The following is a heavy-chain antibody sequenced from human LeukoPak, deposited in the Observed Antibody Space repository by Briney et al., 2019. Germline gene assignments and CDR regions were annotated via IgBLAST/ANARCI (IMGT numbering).Heavy chain of an antibody. Sequence: GGSLRLSCAASGLTFSSYGMSWVRQAPGKGLEWVSAISGSGGSTYYADSVKGRFTISRDNSKNTLYLQMNSLRAEDTAVYYCAKDQGGSYFDYWGQGTLVTVSS. J-gene: IGHJ4*02. CDR3: AKDQGGSYFDY. CDR2: ISGSGGST. V-gene: IGHV3-23*01. D-gene: IGHD1-26*01. CDR1: GLTFSSYG.